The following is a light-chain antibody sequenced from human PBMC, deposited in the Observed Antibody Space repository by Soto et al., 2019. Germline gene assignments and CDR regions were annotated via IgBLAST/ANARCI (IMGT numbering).Light chain of an antibody. Sequence: DIQMTQSPSSLSASVGDRVTITCRASQGINTYLAWFQQKPGRAPKSLIYATYRLQSGVPSKFSGSGSATDFNLTVSSLHPEDFANYYCQQYDSFPRTFGQGTKVEIK. J-gene: IGKJ1*01. CDR3: QQYDSFPRT. CDR2: ATY. V-gene: IGKV1-16*02. CDR1: QGINTY.